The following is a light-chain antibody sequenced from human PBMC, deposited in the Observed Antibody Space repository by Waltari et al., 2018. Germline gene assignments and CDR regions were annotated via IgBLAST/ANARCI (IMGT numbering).Light chain of an antibody. CDR3: SSYAGGSSLM. Sequence: QSALTQPPSAPGSPGQSITISCPGISTYDEGYDPVFWYQQHPGKAPKLLIYEVTKRPSGVPDRFSGSKSDNTASLAVSGLQAEDEADYYCSSYAGGSSLMFGGGTKLTVL. J-gene: IGLJ3*02. CDR1: STYDEGYDP. CDR2: EVT. V-gene: IGLV2-8*01.